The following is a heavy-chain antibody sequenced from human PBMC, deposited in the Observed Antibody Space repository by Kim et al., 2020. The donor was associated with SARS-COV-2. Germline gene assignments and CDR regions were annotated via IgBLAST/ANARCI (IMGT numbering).Heavy chain of an antibody. J-gene: IGHJ4*02. Sequence: YYADSVKGRFTISRDNSKNTLYLQMNSLRAEDTAVYYCAKDLGYSSTSGYWGQGTLVTVSS. V-gene: IGHV3-33*06. D-gene: IGHD6-13*01. CDR3: AKDLGYSSTSGY.